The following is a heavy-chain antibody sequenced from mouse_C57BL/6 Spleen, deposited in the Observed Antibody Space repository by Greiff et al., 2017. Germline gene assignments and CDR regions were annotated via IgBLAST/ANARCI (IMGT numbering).Heavy chain of an antibody. CDR3: ARSTFYGNFFDY. CDR2: IYPGDGDT. V-gene: IGHV1-82*01. Sequence: VQLQESGPELVKPGASVKISCKASGYAFSSSWMNWVKQRPGKGLEWIGRIYPGDGDTNYNGKFKGKATLTADKSSSTAYMQLSSLTSEDSAVYFCARSTFYGNFFDYWGQGTTLTVSS. J-gene: IGHJ2*01. D-gene: IGHD2-10*01. CDR1: GYAFSSSW.